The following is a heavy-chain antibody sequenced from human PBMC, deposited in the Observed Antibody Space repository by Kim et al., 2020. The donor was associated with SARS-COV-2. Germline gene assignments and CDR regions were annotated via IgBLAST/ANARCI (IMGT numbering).Heavy chain of an antibody. Sequence: GGSLRLSCAASGFTFGDYAMHWVRQAPGKGLEWVSGISWNSGSIGYADSVKGRFTISRDNAKNSLYLQMNSLRAEDTALYYCAKGYYYDSSGYPDYWGQATLVTVSS. CDR3: AKGYYYDSSGYPDY. CDR2: ISWNSGSI. CDR1: GFTFGDYA. V-gene: IGHV3-9*01. D-gene: IGHD3-22*01. J-gene: IGHJ4*02.